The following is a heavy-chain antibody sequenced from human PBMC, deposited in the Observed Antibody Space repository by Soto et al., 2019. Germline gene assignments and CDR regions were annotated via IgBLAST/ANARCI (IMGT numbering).Heavy chain of an antibody. CDR1: GFTFDDYA. CDR2: ISWNSGST. CDR3: AKDLYSSGRAYYFVY. Sequence: GGSLRLSCAASGFTFDDYAMHWVRQAPGKGLEWVSGISWNSGSTYYADSVKGRFTISRDNSKNTLYLQMNGLRAEDTAVYYCAKDLYSSGRAYYFVYWGQGTLVTVSS. J-gene: IGHJ4*02. D-gene: IGHD6-19*01. V-gene: IGHV3-9*01.